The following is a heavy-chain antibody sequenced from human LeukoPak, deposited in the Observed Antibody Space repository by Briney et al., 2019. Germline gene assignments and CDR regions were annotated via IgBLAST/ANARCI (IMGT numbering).Heavy chain of an antibody. CDR1: GFTFSDHH. CDR3: ARSGTYYLNY. Sequence: GGSLRLSCVASGFTFSDHHMDWVRQAPGKGLEWIGRIRKKTSSYTTEYAASMKDRFTISRDDSNNSLYLQMNSLKTEDTAVYYCARSGTYYLNYWGQGTLVTVSS. J-gene: IGHJ4*02. V-gene: IGHV3-72*01. CDR2: IRKKTSSYTT. D-gene: IGHD1-26*01.